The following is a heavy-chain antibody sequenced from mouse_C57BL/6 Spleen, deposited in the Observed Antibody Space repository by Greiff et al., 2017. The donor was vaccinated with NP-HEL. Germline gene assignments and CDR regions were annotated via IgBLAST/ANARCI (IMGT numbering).Heavy chain of an antibody. J-gene: IGHJ2*01. Sequence: QVHVQQPGAELVKPGASVKLSCKASGYTFTSYWMQWVKQRPGQVLELIGEIDPSDSYTNYNQKFKGKATLTVDTSSSTSYMQLSSLTSEDSAVYYCARGSGNWDGWGQGTTLTVSS. V-gene: IGHV1-50*01. CDR2: IDPSDSYT. D-gene: IGHD4-1*01. CDR3: ARGSGNWDG. CDR1: GYTFTSYW.